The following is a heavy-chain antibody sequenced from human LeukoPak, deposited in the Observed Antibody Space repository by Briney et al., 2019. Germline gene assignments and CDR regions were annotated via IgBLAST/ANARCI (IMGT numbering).Heavy chain of an antibody. Sequence: PGGSLRLSCAASGFTFSSYSMDWVRQAPGKGLEWVSSISSSSSYIHYADSVKGRFTISRDNAKNSLYLQMNSLRAEDTAVYYCARNSSWNGAFDYWGQGTLVTVSS. D-gene: IGHD6-13*01. J-gene: IGHJ4*02. CDR2: ISSSSSYI. CDR1: GFTFSSYS. CDR3: ARNSSWNGAFDY. V-gene: IGHV3-21*01.